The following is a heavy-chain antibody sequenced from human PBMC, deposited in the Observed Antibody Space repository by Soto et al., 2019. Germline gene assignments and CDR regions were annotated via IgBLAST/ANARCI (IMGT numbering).Heavy chain of an antibody. J-gene: IGHJ4*02. V-gene: IGHV5-51*01. CDR1: GYTFTSYW. CDR2: INPGDSDT. Sequence: GESLKISCEGSGYTFTSYWIAWVRQMSGKGLEWMAIINPGDSDTRYSPSFQGQVTISVDKSIRTAYLQWSSLKATDTAMYYCASPDSSGYYMYWDQGSLVTVSS. CDR3: ASPDSSGYYMY. D-gene: IGHD3-22*01.